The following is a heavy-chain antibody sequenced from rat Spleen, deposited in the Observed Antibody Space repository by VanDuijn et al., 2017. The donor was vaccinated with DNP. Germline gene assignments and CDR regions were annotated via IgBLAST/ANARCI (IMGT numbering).Heavy chain of an antibody. Sequence: EVQLVESGGGLVQPGRSLKLSCAASGFTFSNYVMAWVRQAPEKGLEWVATISPSGGSIYYRDSVKGRFTISRDNARSTLFLQMNSLRSEDTATYYCARLSSGYFDYWGQGVMVTVSS. CDR1: GFTFSNYV. V-gene: IGHV5-25*01. CDR2: ISPSGGSI. CDR3: ARLSSGYFDY. J-gene: IGHJ2*01.